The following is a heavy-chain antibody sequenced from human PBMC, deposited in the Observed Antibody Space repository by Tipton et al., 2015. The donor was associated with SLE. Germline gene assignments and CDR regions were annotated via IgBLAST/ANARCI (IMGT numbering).Heavy chain of an antibody. CDR1: GDSIISGSSY. J-gene: IGHJ3*02. V-gene: IGHV4-31*03. D-gene: IGHD6-13*01. CDR2: IYYSGST. CDR3: ARRAIYSRGAFDI. Sequence: TLSLTCTVSGDSIISGSSYWSWVRQHPGKGLEWIGYIYYSGSTDYNPSLKSRLTISVDTSQHQFSLKLNSLTAADTAVYFCARRAIYSRGAFDIWGQGTVVTVSS.